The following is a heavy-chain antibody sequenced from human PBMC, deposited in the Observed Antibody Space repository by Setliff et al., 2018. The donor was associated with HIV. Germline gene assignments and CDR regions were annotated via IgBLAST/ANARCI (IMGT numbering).Heavy chain of an antibody. CDR2: IFHGGNT. CDR1: GGPIRSPNW. V-gene: IGHV4-4*02. D-gene: IGHD6-13*01. Sequence: TSETLSLTCTVSGGPIRSPNWWSWVRQPPGKGLEWIGEIFHGGNTNYSPSLESRVTLSVDKSKNQFSLRLSSVTAADTAVYYCATLAAAGESYDYWGQGSLVTVS. J-gene: IGHJ4*02. CDR3: ATLAAAGESYDY.